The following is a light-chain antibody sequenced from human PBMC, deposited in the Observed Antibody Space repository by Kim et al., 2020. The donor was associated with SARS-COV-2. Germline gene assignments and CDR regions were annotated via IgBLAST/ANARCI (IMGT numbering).Light chain of an antibody. CDR1: ETVPSDY. CDR2: GGS. V-gene: IGKV3-20*01. Sequence: SPGDRATLPRMASETVPSDYLAWDQQEPGQTPRLLVLGGSRRATGIPDRFSGSGSGTDFTLTISRLESEDFAVYYCLQFGTSPWTFGQGTKVDIK. J-gene: IGKJ1*01. CDR3: LQFGTSPWT.